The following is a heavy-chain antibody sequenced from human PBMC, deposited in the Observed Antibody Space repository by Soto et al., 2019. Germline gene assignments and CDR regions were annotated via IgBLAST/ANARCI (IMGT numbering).Heavy chain of an antibody. D-gene: IGHD6-19*01. CDR3: AHAPGIAVTTNWFDP. Sequence: QITLKESGPTLVKPTQTLTLTCTFSGFSLSTSEVGVGWIRQPPGNALQWLALIYWDDDKRYSPSLKSRLTITKDTSKNQVVLTMANMDPVDTATYYCAHAPGIAVTTNWFDPWGQGILVTVSS. J-gene: IGHJ5*02. V-gene: IGHV2-5*02. CDR1: GFSLSTSEVG. CDR2: IYWDDDK.